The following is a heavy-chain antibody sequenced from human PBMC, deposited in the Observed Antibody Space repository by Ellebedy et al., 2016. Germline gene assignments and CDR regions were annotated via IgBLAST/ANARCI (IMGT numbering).Heavy chain of an antibody. CDR3: RQGHYADL. CDR2: ISGGGDTT. J-gene: IGHJ4*02. D-gene: IGHD4-17*01. V-gene: IGHV3-23*01. Sequence: GESLKISXAASGFTVGNNYMSWVRQAPGGGLEWVSTISGGGDTTVYADSVKGRFTISRDSSKNSVYLRMNNLRVEDTAVYYCRQGHYADLWGQGTLVTVSS. CDR1: GFTVGNNY.